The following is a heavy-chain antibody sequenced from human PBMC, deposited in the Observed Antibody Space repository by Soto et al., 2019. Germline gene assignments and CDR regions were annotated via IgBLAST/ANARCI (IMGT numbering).Heavy chain of an antibody. CDR3: AKDGFEPGAFDI. CDR1: GFTFSSYG. V-gene: IGHV3-30*18. Sequence: GGSLRLSCAAPGFTFSSYGMHWVRQAPGKGLEWVAVISYDGSNKYYADSVKGRFTISRDNSKNTLYLQMNSLRAEDTAVYYCAKDGFEPGAFDIWGQGTMVTVSS. D-gene: IGHD3-10*01. CDR2: ISYDGSNK. J-gene: IGHJ3*02.